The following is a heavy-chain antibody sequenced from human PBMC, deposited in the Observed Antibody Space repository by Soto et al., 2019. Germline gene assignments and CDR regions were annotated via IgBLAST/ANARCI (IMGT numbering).Heavy chain of an antibody. V-gene: IGHV2-5*02. J-gene: IGHJ4*02. Sequence: QITLKESGPALVKPTQTLTLTCTFSGFSLTTSGVGVGWIRQPPGKAPEWLALIYWDDDKRYKSSLETRITITKDTFKNQVVLTMTNMDPVDTATYFCAHRLLNTFIGFVTTTSITFDYWGQGIPVSVSS. D-gene: IGHD3-16*01. CDR1: GFSLTTSGVG. CDR3: AHRLLNTFIGFVTTTSITFDY. CDR2: IYWDDDK.